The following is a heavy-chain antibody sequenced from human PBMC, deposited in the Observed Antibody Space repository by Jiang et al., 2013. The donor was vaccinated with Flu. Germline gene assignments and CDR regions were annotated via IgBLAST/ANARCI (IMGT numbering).Heavy chain of an antibody. CDR2: ISRDGSKT. J-gene: IGHJ4*02. D-gene: IGHD4-23*01. CDR3: AREGWGDHSNSDWGYLDY. CDR1: GFTFSSYP. Sequence: VESGGGAVQPGRSLRLSCAASGFTFSSYPMHWLRQAPGKGLEWLAVISRDGSKTDFADSVEGRFTISRDNSKNTVSLEMNSLRAEDTAVYYCAREGWGDHSNSDWGYLDYWGRGNMVTVSS. V-gene: IGHV3-30*04.